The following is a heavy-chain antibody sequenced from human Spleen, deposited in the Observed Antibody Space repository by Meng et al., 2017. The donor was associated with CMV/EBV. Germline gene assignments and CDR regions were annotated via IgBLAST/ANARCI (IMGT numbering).Heavy chain of an antibody. J-gene: IGHJ4*02. CDR3: AKDPDSSGYYKCYFDY. D-gene: IGHD3-22*01. CDR2: IRYDGSNK. V-gene: IGHV3-30*02. CDR1: GFTFSSYA. Sequence: GESLKISCAASGFTFSSYAMHWVRQAPGKGLEWVAFIRYDGSNKYYADSVKGRFTISRDNSKNTLYLQMNSLRAEDTAVYYCAKDPDSSGYYKCYFDYWGQGTLVTVSS.